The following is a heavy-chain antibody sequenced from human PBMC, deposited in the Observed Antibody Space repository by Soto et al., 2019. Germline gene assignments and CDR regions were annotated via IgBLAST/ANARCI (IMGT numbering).Heavy chain of an antibody. V-gene: IGHV1-24*01. D-gene: IGHD6-13*01. CDR3: ARDRWAQQQLAHFDY. CDR2: FDPEDGET. CDR1: GYTLTELS. J-gene: IGHJ4*02. Sequence: ASVKVSWKVSGYTLTELSMHWVRQAPGKGLEWMGGFDPEDGETIYAQKFQGRVTMTTDTSTSTAYMELRSLRSDDTAVYYCARDRWAQQQLAHFDYWGQGTLVTVSS.